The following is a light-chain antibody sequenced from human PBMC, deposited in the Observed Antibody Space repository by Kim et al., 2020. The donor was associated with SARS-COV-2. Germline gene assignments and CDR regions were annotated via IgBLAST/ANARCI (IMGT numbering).Light chain of an antibody. CDR3: QSADSSATY. J-gene: IGLJ2*01. V-gene: IGLV3-25*03. CDR1: AGARKY. Sequence: SVCPGQTARITGSGNAGARKYVFWYQQEPGQVPVVVNVKERERPSGIPERFSGSSSGTTVTLTISGVQAEDEADYYGQSADSSATYFGGGTQLTVL. CDR2: KER.